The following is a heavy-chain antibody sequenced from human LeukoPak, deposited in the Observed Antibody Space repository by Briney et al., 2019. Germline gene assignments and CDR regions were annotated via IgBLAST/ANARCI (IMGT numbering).Heavy chain of an antibody. CDR2: INPNSGVS. CDR3: ARKRPQNWFDP. V-gene: IGHV1-2*02. J-gene: IGHJ5*02. Sequence: ASVKVSCKASGYIFTGYYLHWVRQAPGQGLEWMGWINPNSGVSNYAQNFQGRVTMTRDTSISTAYMELSRLRSDDTAVYYCARKRPQNWFDPWGQGTLVTVSS. CDR1: GYIFTGYY.